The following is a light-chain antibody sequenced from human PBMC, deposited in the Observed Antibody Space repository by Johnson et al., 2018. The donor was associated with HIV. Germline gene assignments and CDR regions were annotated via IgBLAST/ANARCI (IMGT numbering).Light chain of an antibody. CDR2: ENN. J-gene: IGLJ1*01. Sequence: QSVLTQPPSVSAAPGQKVTISCSGSSSDMGNYAVSWYQQLPGTAPKLLIYENNKRPSGIPDRFSGSKSGTSATLGITGLQTGDEADYYCGTWDSSLSDDNYVFGTGTKVTVL. CDR3: GTWDSSLSDDNYV. CDR1: SSDMGNYA. V-gene: IGLV1-51*02.